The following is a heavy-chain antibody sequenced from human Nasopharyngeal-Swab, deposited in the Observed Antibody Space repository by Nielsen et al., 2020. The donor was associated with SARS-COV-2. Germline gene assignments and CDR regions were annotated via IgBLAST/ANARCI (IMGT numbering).Heavy chain of an antibody. CDR2: VSYDRADK. CDR1: GFTFSAHG. J-gene: IGHJ4*02. Sequence: GESLKISCAASGFTFSAHGMHWVRQAPGKGLEWVAFVSYDRADKYYADSVKGRFTISRDNSRNTVYLQINSLRAEDTAVYFCARGNGSPTYFEYWGQGTLDTVSS. V-gene: IGHV3-30*03. CDR3: ARGNGSPTYFEY. D-gene: IGHD1-26*01.